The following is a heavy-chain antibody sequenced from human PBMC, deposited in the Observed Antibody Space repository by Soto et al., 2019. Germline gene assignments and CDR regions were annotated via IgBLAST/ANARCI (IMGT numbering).Heavy chain of an antibody. J-gene: IGHJ4*02. CDR3: ARRYSGYGDY. CDR1: GGSITSYY. D-gene: IGHD5-12*01. CDR2: IYFSGSA. Sequence: SETLSLTCTVSGGSITSYYWSWIRQPPGKGLEWIGYIYFSGSANYNPSLKSRVTISVDTSKNQFSLKLSSVTTADTAVYYCARRYSGYGDYWGQGTLVTVSS. V-gene: IGHV4-59*08.